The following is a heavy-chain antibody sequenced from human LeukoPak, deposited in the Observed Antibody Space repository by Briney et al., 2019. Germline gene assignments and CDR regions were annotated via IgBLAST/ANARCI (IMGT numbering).Heavy chain of an antibody. CDR2: ISAYNGNT. CDR3: ARGRGSIAVAGTRAALGDY. V-gene: IGHV1-18*01. CDR1: GYTFTSYG. J-gene: IGHJ4*02. D-gene: IGHD6-19*01. Sequence: ASVKVSCKASGYTFTSYGISWVRQAPGQGLEWMGWISAYNGNTNYAQKLQGRVTMTTDTSTSTAYMELRSLRSDDTAVYYCARGRGSIAVAGTRAALGDYWGQGTLVTVSS.